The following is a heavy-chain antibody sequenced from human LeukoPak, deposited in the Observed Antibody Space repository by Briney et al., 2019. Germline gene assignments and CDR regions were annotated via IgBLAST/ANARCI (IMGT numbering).Heavy chain of an antibody. CDR1: GGSISSGGYY. CDR2: IYYSGST. CDR3: ARRIGGNYLTYFDY. D-gene: IGHD1-7*01. Sequence: TLSLTCTVSGGSISSGGYYWSWIRQHPGKGLEWIGYIYYSGSTYYNPSLKSRVTISVDTSKNQFSLKLTSVTAADTAVYYCARRIGGNYLTYFDYWGQGTLVTVSS. V-gene: IGHV4-31*03. J-gene: IGHJ4*02.